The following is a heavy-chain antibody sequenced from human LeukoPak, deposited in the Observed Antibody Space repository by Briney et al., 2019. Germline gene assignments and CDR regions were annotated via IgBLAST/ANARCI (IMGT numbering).Heavy chain of an antibody. CDR1: GYTFTDYY. J-gene: IGHJ3*02. V-gene: IGHV1-2*02. D-gene: IGHD4-11*01. CDR3: ARDPRTTKNAFDI. CDR2: INPISGGT. Sequence: ASVKVSCKTSGYTFTDYYMHWVRQAPGQGLEWMGWINPISGGTNFAQKFQGRVTMTRDTSISTAYMELSSLKSDDTAVYYCARDPRTTKNAFDIWGRGTMVTVSS.